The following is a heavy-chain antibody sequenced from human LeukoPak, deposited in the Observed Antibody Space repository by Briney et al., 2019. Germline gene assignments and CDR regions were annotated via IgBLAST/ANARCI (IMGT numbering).Heavy chain of an antibody. J-gene: IGHJ4*02. V-gene: IGHV1-18*01. CDR3: ARDRGDYYDSSGYDY. CDR2: ISAYNGNT. Sequence: ASVKVSCKASGYTFTSYGISWVRQAPGQGLEWMGWISAYNGNTNYAQKLQGRVTMTTDTSTSTAYMELRSLRSDDTAVYYCARDRGDYYDSSGYDYWGQGTLVTVSS. D-gene: IGHD3-22*01. CDR1: GYTFTSYG.